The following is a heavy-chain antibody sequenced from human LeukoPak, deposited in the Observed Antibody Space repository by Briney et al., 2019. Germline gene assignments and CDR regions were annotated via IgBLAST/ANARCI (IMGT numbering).Heavy chain of an antibody. CDR1: GGSFSGYY. D-gene: IGHD5-24*01. V-gene: IGHV4-34*01. Sequence: SETLSLTCAVYGGSFSGYYWSWIRQPPGKGLEWIGEINHSGSTNYNLSLKSRVTISVDTSKNQFSLKLSSVTAADTAVYYCARARRDGYPSFGYWGQGTLVTVSS. J-gene: IGHJ4*02. CDR2: INHSGST. CDR3: ARARRDGYPSFGY.